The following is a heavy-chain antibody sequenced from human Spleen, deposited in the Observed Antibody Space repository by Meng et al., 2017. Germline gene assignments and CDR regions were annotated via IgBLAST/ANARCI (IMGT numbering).Heavy chain of an antibody. CDR1: GFTVSTNY. CDR3: ARSLNYFDY. CDR2: IYDGGST. Sequence: GESLKISCAASGFTVSTNYMGWVRQAPGKGLEWVSVIYDGGSTYYADSVRGRFTVSRDNSQNTLYLQMNSLRAEDTAVYYCARSLNYFDYWGRGTLVTVSS. V-gene: IGHV3-66*02. J-gene: IGHJ4*02.